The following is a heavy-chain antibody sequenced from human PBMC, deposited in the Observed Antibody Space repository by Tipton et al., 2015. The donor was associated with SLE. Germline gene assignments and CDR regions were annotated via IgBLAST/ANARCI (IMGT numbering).Heavy chain of an antibody. CDR2: IYYSGST. CDR1: GGSISSGGYY. D-gene: IGHD6-19*01. J-gene: IGHJ3*02. CDR3: ASEPISAYGAVAGHDGFDI. V-gene: IGHV4-31*02. Sequence: LRLSCTVSGGSISSGGYYWSWIRQHPGKGLEWIGYIYYSGSTHYNPSLKSRVTISVDTSKNQFSLKLSSVTAADTAVYYCASEPISAYGAVAGHDGFDIWGQGTMVTVSS.